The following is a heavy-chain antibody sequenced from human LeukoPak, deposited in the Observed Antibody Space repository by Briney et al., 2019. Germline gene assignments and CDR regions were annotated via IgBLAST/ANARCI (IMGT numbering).Heavy chain of an antibody. D-gene: IGHD3-22*01. CDR1: GYTFTIYG. V-gene: IGHV1-18*01. CDR2: ISAYNGNT. Sequence: GASVKVSCKASGYTFTIYGISWVRQAPGQGLEWMGWISAYNGNTNYAQKLQGRVTMTEDTSTDTAYMELSSLRSEDTAVYYCATDLTYYDSSGYSDYWGQGTLVTVSS. CDR3: ATDLTYYDSSGYSDY. J-gene: IGHJ4*02.